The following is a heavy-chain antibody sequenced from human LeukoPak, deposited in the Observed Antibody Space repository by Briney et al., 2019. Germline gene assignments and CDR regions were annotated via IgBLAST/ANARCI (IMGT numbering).Heavy chain of an antibody. D-gene: IGHD1-14*01. V-gene: IGHV3-7*01. CDR2: INQDGSVK. CDR3: ARDEHEPDNYYYYGMDV. Sequence: GGSLRLSCAASGFTFSSYWISWVRQAPGMGLESVANINQDGSVKYFTDSVKGRFTISRDNAKNSVFLQMNSLRAEDTAVYYCARDEHEPDNYYYYGMDVWGQGTTVTVSS. CDR1: GFTFSSYW. J-gene: IGHJ6*02.